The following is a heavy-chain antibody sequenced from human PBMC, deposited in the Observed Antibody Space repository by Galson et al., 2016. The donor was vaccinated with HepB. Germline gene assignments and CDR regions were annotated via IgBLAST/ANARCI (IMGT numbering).Heavy chain of an antibody. CDR2: VSSDGAT. Sequence: SLRLSCAASGFTFSDYAMHWVRQAPGKGLKWVAGVSSDGATGYAASLGGRFTISRDNAKNSLYLHMSRLTAGDSATYYCARDPGALTGTYQYFDLWGRGAPVTVSP. V-gene: IGHV3-9*01. CDR1: GFTFSDYA. CDR3: ARDPGALTGTYQYFDL. D-gene: IGHD7-27*01. J-gene: IGHJ2*01.